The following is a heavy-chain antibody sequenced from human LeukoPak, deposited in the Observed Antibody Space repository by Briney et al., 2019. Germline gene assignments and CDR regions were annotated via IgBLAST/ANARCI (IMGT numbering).Heavy chain of an antibody. D-gene: IGHD2-21*01. CDR1: GGSFRGYF. Sequence: SETLSLTCAEHGGSFRGYFWTWIRQSPGKGLEWIGQVNHSGTANYTPSLKSRLNISVDPPKNQFALSLTSLPAADSGVYYWARAVGRLSLIGVTPQVRYPFHCDYGGQGSLVAVSS. CDR2: VNHSGTA. J-gene: IGHJ4*02. CDR3: ARAVGRLSLIGVTPQVRYPFHCDY. V-gene: IGHV4-34*01.